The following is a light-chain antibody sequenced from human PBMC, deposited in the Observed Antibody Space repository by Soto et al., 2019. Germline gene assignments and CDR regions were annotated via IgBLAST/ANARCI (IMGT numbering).Light chain of an antibody. CDR1: QSVANN. J-gene: IGKJ2*01. CDR2: GAS. CDR3: QQYHNWPPQYT. Sequence: EIVMTQSPASLSVSPGDGATLSCWVSQSVANNVAWYQQKPGQGPRLLIHGASTRAAGVPARFSGSGSGTDFTLTISSLQSEDSAVYYCQQYHNWPPQYTFGQGTKLQIK. V-gene: IGKV3-15*01.